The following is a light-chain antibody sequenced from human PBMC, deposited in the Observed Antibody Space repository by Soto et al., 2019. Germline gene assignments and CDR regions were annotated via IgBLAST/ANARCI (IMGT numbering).Light chain of an antibody. J-gene: IGKJ1*01. CDR2: HAS. CDR3: QQTYSAPPL. CDR1: QSISNW. Sequence: IQLTQSPSTLPASVGDRVTLTCRASQSISNWLAWYQQKPGTAPKLLIYHASILETAVPSRFSGNGSGTEFTLSINSLQREDFATYYCQQTYSAPPLFGQGTKVDIK. V-gene: IGKV1-5*01.